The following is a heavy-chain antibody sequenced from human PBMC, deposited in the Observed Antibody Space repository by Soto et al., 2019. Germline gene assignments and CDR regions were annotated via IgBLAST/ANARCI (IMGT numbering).Heavy chain of an antibody. D-gene: IGHD5-18*01. V-gene: IGHV1-3*01. CDR3: ARVPHSLRHHWFHP. J-gene: IGHJ5*02. CDR2: IHAGNGNT. Sequence: ASLKVSCKASGYTFTIYAMHWVRQAPGQRLEWMGWIHAGNGNTKYSQKFHGGVTITRDTSAGTAYMELSSLRSEDTAVYYCARVPHSLRHHWFHPWGQGTLVTVSS. CDR1: GYTFTIYA.